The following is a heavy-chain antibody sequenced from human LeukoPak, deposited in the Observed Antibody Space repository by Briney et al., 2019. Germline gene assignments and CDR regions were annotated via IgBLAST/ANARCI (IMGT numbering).Heavy chain of an antibody. Sequence: TGGSLRLSCAASGFTFSSYWMSWVRQAPGKGLEWVANIKQDGSEKSYVDSVKGRFTISRDNAKNSLYLQMISLRVEDTAVYYCARDYYVDTTVVTANWGQGALVTVSS. CDR3: ARDYYVDTTVVTAN. CDR2: IKQDGSEK. CDR1: GFTFSSYW. J-gene: IGHJ4*02. D-gene: IGHD5-18*01. V-gene: IGHV3-7*01.